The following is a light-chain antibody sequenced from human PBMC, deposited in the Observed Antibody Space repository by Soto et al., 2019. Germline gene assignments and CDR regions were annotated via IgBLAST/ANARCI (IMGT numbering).Light chain of an antibody. Sequence: DIQLSQSPSILSASVGDRVTITCRASESVRSWLAWYQQQPGKAPKLLIFYDSTFESGVPSRFSGSGSGTEYTLTISSLQPEDFATYYCQQYNPHSLYSFGLGTKVDIK. CDR3: QQYNPHSLYS. CDR2: YDS. CDR1: ESVRSW. V-gene: IGKV1-5*01. J-gene: IGKJ2*01.